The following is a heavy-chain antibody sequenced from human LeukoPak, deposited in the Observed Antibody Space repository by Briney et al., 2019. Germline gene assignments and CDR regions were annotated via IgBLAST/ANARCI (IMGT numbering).Heavy chain of an antibody. CDR2: LWYDGSNQ. J-gene: IGHJ5*02. D-gene: IGHD2-2*01. CDR1: GFTFTSYG. Sequence: GGSLRLSCAASGFTFTSYGMHWVRQAPGKGLEWVVVLWYDGSNQYYADSVQGRFTISRDNSKNTLYLQMNSLRAEDTAVYHCAKGSSASCYGNLGHWGQGTLVTVSS. V-gene: IGHV3-33*06. CDR3: AKGSSASCYGNLGH.